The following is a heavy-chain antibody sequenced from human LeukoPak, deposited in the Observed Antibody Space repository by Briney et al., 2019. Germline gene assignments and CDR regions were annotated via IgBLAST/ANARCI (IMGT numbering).Heavy chain of an antibody. CDR2: ISSSSSTI. V-gene: IGHV3-48*04. D-gene: IGHD3-10*01. J-gene: IGHJ4*02. CDR3: ATRTFGSGSYYNTPDY. Sequence: GGSLRLSCAASGFTFSSYSMNWVRQAPGKGLEWVSYISSSSSTIYYADSVKGRFTISRDNAKNSLYLQMNSLRAEDTAVYYCATRTFGSGSYYNTPDYWGQGTLVTVSS. CDR1: GFTFSSYS.